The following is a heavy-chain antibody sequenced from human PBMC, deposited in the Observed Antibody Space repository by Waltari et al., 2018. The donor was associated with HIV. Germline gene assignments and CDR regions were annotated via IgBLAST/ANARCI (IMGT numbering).Heavy chain of an antibody. CDR3: ARAGGDIVVVPAAPFDY. CDR2: INHSGST. CDR1: GGSFSGYS. D-gene: IGHD2-2*01. J-gene: IGHJ4*02. Sequence: QVQLQQWGAGLLKPSETLSLTCAVYGGSFSGYSWSWIRQPPGKGLEWIGEINHSGSTNYNPSLKSRVTISVDTSKNQFSLKLSSVTAADTAVYYCARAGGDIVVVPAAPFDYWGQGTLVTVSS. V-gene: IGHV4-34*01.